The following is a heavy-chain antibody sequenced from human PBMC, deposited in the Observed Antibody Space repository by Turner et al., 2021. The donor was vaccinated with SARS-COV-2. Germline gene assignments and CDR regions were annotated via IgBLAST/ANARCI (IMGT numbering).Heavy chain of an antibody. V-gene: IGHV3-66*01. CDR2: IYSGGST. Sequence: EVQLVESVGGLVRPGGSLRLFCAASGFTVSSNYMSWVRQAPGKGLEWVSVIYSGGSTYYADSVKGRFTISRDNSKNTLYLQMNGLRAEDTAMFYCARDLSDYWYFDLWGRGTLVTVSS. CDR3: ARDLSDYWYFDL. CDR1: GFTVSSNY. J-gene: IGHJ2*01.